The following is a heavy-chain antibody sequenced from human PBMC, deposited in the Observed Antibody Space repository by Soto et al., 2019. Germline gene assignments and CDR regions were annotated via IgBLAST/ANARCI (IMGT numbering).Heavy chain of an antibody. Sequence: GGSLRLSCAASGFTFSRYGMHWVRQAPGKGLEWVAFISYDGSNKYYVDSVKGRFTVSRDNSKNTLYLQMNSLRAEDTTVYYCAKDNYGDYPQYYYYMDVWGKGTTVTVSS. CDR3: AKDNYGDYPQYYYYMDV. V-gene: IGHV3-30*18. J-gene: IGHJ6*03. CDR2: ISYDGSNK. D-gene: IGHD4-17*01. CDR1: GFTFSRYG.